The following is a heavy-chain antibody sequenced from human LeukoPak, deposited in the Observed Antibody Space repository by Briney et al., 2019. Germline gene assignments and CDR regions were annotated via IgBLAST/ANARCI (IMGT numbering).Heavy chain of an antibody. CDR1: GFTFSSYD. J-gene: IGHJ6*02. V-gene: IGHV3-13*01. D-gene: IGHD1-26*01. Sequence: GGSLRLSCAASGFTFSSYDMHWVRRATGKGLEWVSAIDTAGNTYYLGSVEGRFTISRDDAKNSLYLQMNSLRDGDTAVYYCIRIKTREHQYGMDVWGQGTTVTVSS. CDR2: IDTAGNT. CDR3: IRIKTREHQYGMDV.